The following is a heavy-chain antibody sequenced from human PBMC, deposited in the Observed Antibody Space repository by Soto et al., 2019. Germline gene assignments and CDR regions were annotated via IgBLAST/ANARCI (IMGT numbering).Heavy chain of an antibody. Sequence: ASVKVSCKASGYTFTSYGISWVRQALGQGLEWMGWISAYNGNTNYAQKLQGRVTMTTDTSTSTAYMELRSLRSDDTAVYYCARPSNNWNEFSPDYWGQGTLVPVSS. J-gene: IGHJ4*02. V-gene: IGHV1-18*01. D-gene: IGHD1-20*01. CDR1: GYTFTSYG. CDR3: ARPSNNWNEFSPDY. CDR2: ISAYNGNT.